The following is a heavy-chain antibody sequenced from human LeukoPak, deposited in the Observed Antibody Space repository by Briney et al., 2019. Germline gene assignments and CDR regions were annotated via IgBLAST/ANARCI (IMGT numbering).Heavy chain of an antibody. CDR3: XXXXLSALWFGELGIFDP. Sequence: GGSLRLSCAASGFTFSSYSMNWVRQAPGKGLEWVSGISGSGDGTYYADSVKGRFTISRDNSKNTLYLHMNSLRAADTAIYYXXXXXLSALWFGELGIFDPWGQGTLVTVSS. CDR1: GFTFSSYS. CDR2: ISGSGDGT. V-gene: IGHV3-23*01. D-gene: IGHD3-10*01. J-gene: IGHJ5*02.